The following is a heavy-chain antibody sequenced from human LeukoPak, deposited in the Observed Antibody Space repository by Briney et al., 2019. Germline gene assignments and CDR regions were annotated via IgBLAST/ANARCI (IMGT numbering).Heavy chain of an antibody. CDR2: IIPIFGIA. J-gene: IGHJ5*02. CDR3: AREWELLGLNNWFDP. V-gene: IGHV1-69*04. CDR1: GGTFSSYA. D-gene: IGHD1-26*01. Sequence: ASVKVSCKASGGTFSSYAISWVRQAPGQGLEWMGRIIPIFGIANYAQKFQGRVTITADKSTSAACMELSSLRSEDTAVYYCAREWELLGLNNWFDPWGQGTLVTVSS.